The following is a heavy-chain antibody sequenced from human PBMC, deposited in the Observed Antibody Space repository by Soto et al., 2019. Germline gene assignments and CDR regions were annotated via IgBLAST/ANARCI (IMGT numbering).Heavy chain of an antibody. CDR2: IIPILGIA. V-gene: IGHV1-69*02. CDR1: GGTFSSYT. D-gene: IGHD3-22*01. Sequence: QVQLVQSGAEVKKPGSSVKVSCKASGGTFSSYTISWVRQAPGQGLEWMGRIIPILGIANYAQKFQGRVTITADNTTSTAYMELSSLRSEDTAVYYCARMAVVGRVNGEYFQRWGQGTLVTVSS. CDR3: ARMAVVGRVNGEYFQR. J-gene: IGHJ1*01.